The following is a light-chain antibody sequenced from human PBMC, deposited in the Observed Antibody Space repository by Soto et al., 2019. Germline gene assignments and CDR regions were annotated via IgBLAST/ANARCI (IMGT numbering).Light chain of an antibody. CDR3: QHYNSYSEA. J-gene: IGKJ1*01. V-gene: IGKV3-11*01. CDR2: DAS. CDR1: QSVGGTF. Sequence: EIVLTQSPATLSLSPGIRATLSCRASQSVGGTFLAWYQQKGGQAPRLLIHDASHRAAGIPARFSGSGFGTDFTLTISSLEPEDAAVYYCQHYNSYSEAFGQGTKVDIK.